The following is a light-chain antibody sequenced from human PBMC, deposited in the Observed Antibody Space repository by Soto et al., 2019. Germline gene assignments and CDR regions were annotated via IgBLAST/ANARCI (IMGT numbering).Light chain of an antibody. Sequence: EIVMTQSPPTLSVSPGEGVTLSCKASQSISNYLAWYQHKPGQAPRLLINGASIRATGFPARFSGSGSGGDFTLTISSVQSEDFAVYYCQQYLNWPWTFGQGTKVEIK. V-gene: IGKV3-15*01. CDR2: GAS. CDR1: QSISNY. J-gene: IGKJ1*01. CDR3: QQYLNWPWT.